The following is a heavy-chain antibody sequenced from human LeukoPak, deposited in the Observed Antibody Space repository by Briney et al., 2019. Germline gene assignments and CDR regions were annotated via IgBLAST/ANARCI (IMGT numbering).Heavy chain of an antibody. J-gene: IGHJ3*02. V-gene: IGHV4-39*01. CDR1: GGSISSSYYY. CDR3: ARHLIAVAGTGSVFDI. Sequence: SETLSLTCTVSGGSISSSYYYWGWIRQPPGKGLEWIGSIYYSGSTYYNPSLRSRVTISVDTSKNQFSLKLSSVIAADTAVYYCARHLIAVAGTGSVFDIWGQGTTVTVSS. CDR2: IYYSGST. D-gene: IGHD6-19*01.